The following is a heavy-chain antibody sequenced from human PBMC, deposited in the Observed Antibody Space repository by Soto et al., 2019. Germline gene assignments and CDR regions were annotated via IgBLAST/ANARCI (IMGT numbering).Heavy chain of an antibody. J-gene: IGHJ3*02. D-gene: IGHD3-22*01. CDR1: GGTFSSYA. CDR3: ARARDSSGYYPFDAFDI. Sequence: SVKVSCKASGGTFSSYAISWVRQAPGQGLEWMGGIIPIFGTANYAQKFQGRVTITADESTSTAYMELSSLRSEDTAAYYCARARDSSGYYPFDAFDIWGQGTMVTVS. CDR2: IIPIFGTA. V-gene: IGHV1-69*13.